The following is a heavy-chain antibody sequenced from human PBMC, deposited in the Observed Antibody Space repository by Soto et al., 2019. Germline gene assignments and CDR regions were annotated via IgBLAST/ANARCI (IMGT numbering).Heavy chain of an antibody. V-gene: IGHV1-3*01. CDR2: INAGNGNT. J-gene: IGHJ4*02. D-gene: IGHD3-22*01. CDR1: GYTFTTYA. Sequence: QVQLVQHGAEVKKPGASVKVSCKASGYTFTTYAMHWVRQAPGQRFEWMGWINAGNGNTKYSQKFQGRVTITWDTSASTVYMELSSLRSEDTAVYYCAREYESSGYFFDYWGQGTLVTVSS. CDR3: AREYESSGYFFDY.